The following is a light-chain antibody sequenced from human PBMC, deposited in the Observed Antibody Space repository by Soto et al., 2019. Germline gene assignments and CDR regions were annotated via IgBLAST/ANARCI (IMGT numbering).Light chain of an antibody. CDR3: QVWDSFLSHYV. CDR2: DDG. V-gene: IGLV3-21*02. Sequence: SYELTQPPSVSVAPGQTATITCGGNDIGRKSVHWYQQKPGQAPILVVHDDGDRPSGIPERFSGSNSGNTATLTINRVEPGDEADYYCQVWDSFLSHYVFGIGTQLTVL. J-gene: IGLJ7*01. CDR1: DIGRKS.